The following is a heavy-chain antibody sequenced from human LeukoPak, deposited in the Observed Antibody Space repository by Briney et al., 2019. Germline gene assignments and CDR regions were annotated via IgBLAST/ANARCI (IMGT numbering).Heavy chain of an antibody. V-gene: IGHV3-21*01. Sequence: GGSLRLSCAASGFTFSSYSMNWVRQAPGKGLEWVSSISSSSSYIYYADSVKGRFTISRDNAKNSLYLQMNSLRAEDTAVYYCARDIIRGYYYVNAFDDWGQGTMVTVSS. CDR3: ARDIIRGYYYVNAFDD. J-gene: IGHJ3*01. D-gene: IGHD3-22*01. CDR2: ISSSSSYI. CDR1: GFTFSSYS.